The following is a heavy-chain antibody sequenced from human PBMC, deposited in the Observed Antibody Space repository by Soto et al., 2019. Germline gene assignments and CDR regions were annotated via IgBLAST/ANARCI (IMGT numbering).Heavy chain of an antibody. Sequence: VQLVESGGGVVQPGRSLRLSCAASGFTFSSYAMHWVRQAPGKGLEWVAVISYDGSNKYYADSVKGRFTISRDNSKTTLYLQMNSLRAEDTAVYYCARNMAWGHIYGGKWGFDYWGQGTLVTVSS. CDR3: ARNMAWGHIYGGKWGFDY. J-gene: IGHJ4*02. V-gene: IGHV3-30-3*01. CDR1: GFTFSSYA. D-gene: IGHD4-17*01. CDR2: ISYDGSNK.